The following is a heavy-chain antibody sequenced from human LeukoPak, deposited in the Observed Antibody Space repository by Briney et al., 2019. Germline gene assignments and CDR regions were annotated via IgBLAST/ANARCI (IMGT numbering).Heavy chain of an antibody. J-gene: IGHJ3*02. Sequence: GGSLRLSCAASGFTFSSCSMNWVRQAPGKGLEWVSSISSSSSYIYYADSVKGRFTISRDNAKNSLYLQMNSLRAEDTAVYYCASAWVRYYDSAFDIWGQGTMVTVSS. CDR2: ISSSSSYI. D-gene: IGHD5-12*01. V-gene: IGHV3-21*01. CDR3: ASAWVRYYDSAFDI. CDR1: GFTFSSCS.